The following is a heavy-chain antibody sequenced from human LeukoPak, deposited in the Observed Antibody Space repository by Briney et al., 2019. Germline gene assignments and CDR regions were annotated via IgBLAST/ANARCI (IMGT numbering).Heavy chain of an antibody. CDR1: GGSISSSSYY. CDR2: IYYSGST. CDR3: ARHARIAVAGTHFGY. Sequence: PSETLSLTCTVSGGSISSSSYYWGWIRQPPGKGLEWIGSIYYSGSTYYNPSLKSRVTISVDTSKNQFSLKLSSVTAADTAVYYCARHARIAVAGTHFGYWGQGTLVTVSS. D-gene: IGHD6-19*01. J-gene: IGHJ4*02. V-gene: IGHV4-39*01.